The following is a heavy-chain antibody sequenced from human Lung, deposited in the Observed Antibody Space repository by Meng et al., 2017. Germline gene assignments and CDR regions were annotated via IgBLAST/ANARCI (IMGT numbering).Heavy chain of an antibody. CDR1: GYTFPDYW. J-gene: IGHJ4*02. CDR3: ARDEDISAAGKLFGDY. D-gene: IGHD6-13*01. V-gene: IGHV1-2*06. Sequence: QVQLVHSWAEVKKPWASWKVSCKASGYTFPDYWLHWVRRAPGQGLEWMGRINPKSGDTHYAQRFQGRVTMTGDTSISTAYMELSRLRSDDTAMYYCARDEDISAAGKLFGDYWGQGTLVTVSS. CDR2: INPKSGDT.